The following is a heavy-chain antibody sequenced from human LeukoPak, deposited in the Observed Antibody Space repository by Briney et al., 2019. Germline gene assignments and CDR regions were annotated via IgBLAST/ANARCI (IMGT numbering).Heavy chain of an antibody. CDR1: GGSISSYY. CDR3: ARMYYDFWSGYSYYYYYYMDV. J-gene: IGHJ6*03. Sequence: SETLSLTCTVSGGSISSYYWSWIRQPPGKGLEGVGYIYYSGSTNYNPSLKSRVTISVDTSKNQFSLKLSSVTAADTAVYYCARMYYDFWSGYSYYYYYYMDVWGKGTTVTVSS. CDR2: IYYSGST. V-gene: IGHV4-59*01. D-gene: IGHD3-3*01.